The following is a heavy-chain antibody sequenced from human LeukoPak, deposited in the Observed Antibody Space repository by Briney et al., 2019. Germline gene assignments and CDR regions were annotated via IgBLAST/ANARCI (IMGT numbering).Heavy chain of an antibody. CDR1: GGSISSYY. CDR2: IYYSGST. J-gene: IGHJ2*01. V-gene: IGHV4-59*01. CDR3: ARSPTTVVTFFDY. D-gene: IGHD4-23*01. Sequence: SETLSLTYTFTGGSISSYYWSWIRQPPGKRLEWIGYIYYSGSTNYNPSLKSRVTISVDTSKNQFSLKLSSVTAADTAVYYCARSPTTVVTFFDYRGRGTLVTVSS.